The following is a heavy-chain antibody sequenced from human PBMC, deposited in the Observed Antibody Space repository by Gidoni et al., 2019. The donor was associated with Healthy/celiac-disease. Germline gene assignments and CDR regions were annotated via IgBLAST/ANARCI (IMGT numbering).Heavy chain of an antibody. V-gene: IGHV4-34*01. J-gene: IGHJ6*02. D-gene: IGHD2-15*01. CDR2: IHHSGSP. CDR3: ARGLYCSGGSCYRRYYYYGMDV. Sequence: QVQLQQGGAGLLKPSETLSLSCAVCGGSFRGYYWSWIRQPPGTGLEWLGEIHHSGSPNYTPSLKSRVTISVDTSKTHFSLKLSSVTAADTAVYYCARGLYCSGGSCYRRYYYYGMDVWGQGTTVTVSS. CDR1: GGSFRGYY.